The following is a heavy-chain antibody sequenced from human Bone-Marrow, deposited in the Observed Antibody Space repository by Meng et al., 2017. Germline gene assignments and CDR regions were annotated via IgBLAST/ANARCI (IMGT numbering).Heavy chain of an antibody. CDR1: GGSFSSGGYS. CDR2: IYHSGTT. J-gene: IGHJ5*02. CDR3: ARDLPYASGAGGFDP. Sequence: QVQLQQWGAGLLKPSGTLSLTCAVSGGSFSSGGYSWSWIRQPPGKGLEWIGYIYHSGTTYYNPSLKSRVTISVDRSKNQFSLKLTSVTAADTAVYYCARDLPYASGAGGFDPWGQGTLVTVSS. V-gene: IGHV4-30-2*01. D-gene: IGHD3-10*01.